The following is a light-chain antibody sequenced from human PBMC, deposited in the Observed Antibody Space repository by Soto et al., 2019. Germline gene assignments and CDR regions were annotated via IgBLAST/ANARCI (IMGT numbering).Light chain of an antibody. CDR2: EAS. V-gene: IGKV1-27*01. J-gene: IGKJ1*01. CDR1: QGIRHY. Sequence: DIQMTQSPSSLSASVGDRVTITCRASQGIRHYLAWYQQKPGKVPKLLIYEASNLQSGVPSRFRGGGSGTEFTLTISSLQPDDFATYYCQQYNSYPWTFGQGTKVDI. CDR3: QQYNSYPWT.